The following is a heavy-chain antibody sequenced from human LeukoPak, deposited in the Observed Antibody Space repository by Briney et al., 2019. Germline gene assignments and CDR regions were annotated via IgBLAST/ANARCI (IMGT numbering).Heavy chain of an antibody. Sequence: ASVKVSCKASGYTFTSYGISWVRQGPGQGLEWMGWISPYNRNTNYAQKLQGRVTVTTDTSTSTAYMELRSLRSDDTAVYYCTRTVLDCKNGVCYDYWGQGTLVTVSS. V-gene: IGHV1-18*01. CDR3: TRTVLDCKNGVCYDY. D-gene: IGHD2-8*01. CDR2: ISPYNRNT. J-gene: IGHJ4*02. CDR1: GYTFTSYG.